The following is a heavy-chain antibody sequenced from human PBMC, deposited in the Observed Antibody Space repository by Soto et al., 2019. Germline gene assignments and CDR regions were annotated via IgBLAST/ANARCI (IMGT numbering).Heavy chain of an antibody. D-gene: IGHD6-13*01. Sequence: QLQLQEAGPGLVRPSETLSLTCTVSGGSISSSSYYWGWIRQPPGKGLEWIGSIYYSGSTYYNPSLKSRVTISVDTSKNQFYLKLSSVTAADTAVYYCARLSISQQLAYTDYYYYYYIDVWGKGTTVTVSS. CDR2: IYYSGST. CDR1: GGSISSSSYY. J-gene: IGHJ6*03. V-gene: IGHV4-39*01. CDR3: ARLSISQQLAYTDYYYYYYIDV.